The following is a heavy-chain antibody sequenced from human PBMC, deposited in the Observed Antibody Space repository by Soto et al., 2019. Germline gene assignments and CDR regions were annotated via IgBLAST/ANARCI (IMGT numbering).Heavy chain of an antibody. Sequence: VQMVQSGAEVRRPGASVKISCKASGYSFTNYYIHWVRQAPGQGLEWMGTVNPSDGNTVYAQNFQGRVTMTTDTSANTVYMDMTGPRSEDAAVYFCARDRLDSRSGYDAFDIWGQGTMVNVSS. CDR2: VNPSDGNT. CDR3: ARDRLDSRSGYDAFDI. V-gene: IGHV1-46*01. D-gene: IGHD3-3*01. J-gene: IGHJ3*02. CDR1: GYSFTNYY.